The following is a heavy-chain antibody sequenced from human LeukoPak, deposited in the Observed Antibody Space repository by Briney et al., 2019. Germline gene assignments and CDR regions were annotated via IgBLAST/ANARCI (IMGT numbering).Heavy chain of an antibody. D-gene: IGHD5-24*01. CDR3: AKDPYSGRDGYSRRGYYFDY. Sequence: IYYAASVKGRFTISRDNAKNSLYLQMNSLRAEDTALYYCAKDPYSGRDGYSRRGYYFDYWGQGTLVTVSS. J-gene: IGHJ4*02. V-gene: IGHV3-9*01. CDR2: I.